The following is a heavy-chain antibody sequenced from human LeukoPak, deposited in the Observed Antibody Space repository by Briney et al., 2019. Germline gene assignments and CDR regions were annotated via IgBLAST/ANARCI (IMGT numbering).Heavy chain of an antibody. CDR3: ATDMVGYCNGKGCYSEAY. CDR2: FDPEAGET. V-gene: IGHV1-24*01. Sequence: GASVKVSCKVSGYTLTELSMHWVRQAPGKGLEWMGGFDPEAGETIYAQKFQGRLTMTEETSTDTAYMELNSLRSDDTAVYYCATDMVGYCNGKGCYSEAYWGQGTLVTVSS. D-gene: IGHD2-15*01. CDR1: GYTLTELS. J-gene: IGHJ4*02.